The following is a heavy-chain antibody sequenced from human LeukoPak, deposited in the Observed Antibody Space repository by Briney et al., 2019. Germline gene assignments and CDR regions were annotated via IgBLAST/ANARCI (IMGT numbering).Heavy chain of an antibody. D-gene: IGHD2-2*01. CDR3: ARVYCSSTSCRGGDYFDY. CDR1: GGSISSYY. V-gene: IGHV4-4*07. Sequence: PSETLSLTCTVSGGSISSYYWSWIRQPAGKGLEWIGRIYTSGSTNYNPSLKSRVTMSVDTSKNQFSLKLSSVTAADAAVYYCARVYCSSTSCRGGDYFDYWGQGTLVTVSS. J-gene: IGHJ4*02. CDR2: IYTSGST.